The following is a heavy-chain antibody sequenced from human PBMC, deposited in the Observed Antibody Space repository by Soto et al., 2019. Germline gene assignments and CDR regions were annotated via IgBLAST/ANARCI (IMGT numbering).Heavy chain of an antibody. Sequence: GSLRLSCAASGFTFSSYSMNWVRQAPGKGLEWVSYISSSSSTIYYADSVKGRFTISRDNAKNSLYLQMNSLRAEDTAVYYCARDGIVGATDYWGQGTLVTVSS. CDR3: ARDGIVGATDY. D-gene: IGHD1-26*01. J-gene: IGHJ4*02. CDR1: GFTFSSYS. CDR2: ISSSSSTI. V-gene: IGHV3-48*04.